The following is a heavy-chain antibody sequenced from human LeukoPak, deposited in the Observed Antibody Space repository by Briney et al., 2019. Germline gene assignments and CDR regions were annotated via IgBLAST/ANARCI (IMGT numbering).Heavy chain of an antibody. J-gene: IGHJ5*02. V-gene: IGHV4-31*03. Sequence: PSQTLSLTCTVSGGSISSGGYYWSWIRQHPGKGLEWIEYTYYSGSTYYNPSLKSRVTISVDTSKNQFSRKLSSVTAADTAVYYCARQTNRLLWFGESPLENWFDPWGQGTLVTVSS. CDR3: ARQTNRLLWFGESPLENWFDP. CDR1: GGSISSGGYY. D-gene: IGHD3-10*01. CDR2: TYYSGST.